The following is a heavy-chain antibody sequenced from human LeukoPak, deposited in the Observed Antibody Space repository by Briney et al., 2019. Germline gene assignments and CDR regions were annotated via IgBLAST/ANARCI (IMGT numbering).Heavy chain of an antibody. V-gene: IGHV4-59*08. Sequence: SETLSLTCTVSGGSISSNYWSWIRQPPGKGLELIGYIYYSGSTNYNPSLKSRVTISVDTSKSQFSLKLSSVTAADTAFYYCARRRGSCSGGSCYDYFDYWGQGTMVTVSS. D-gene: IGHD2-15*01. CDR2: IYYSGST. CDR3: ARRRGSCSGGSCYDYFDY. J-gene: IGHJ4*02. CDR1: GGSISSNY.